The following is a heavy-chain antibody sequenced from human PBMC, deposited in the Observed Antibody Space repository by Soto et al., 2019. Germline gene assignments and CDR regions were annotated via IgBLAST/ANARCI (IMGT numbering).Heavy chain of an antibody. J-gene: IGHJ3*02. CDR2: ISSSGSTI. D-gene: IGHD3-22*01. CDR3: ACYYYDSSGYYRPHAFDI. CDR1: GFTFSSYE. Sequence: GGSLRLSCAASGFTFSSYEMNWVRQAPGKGLEWVSYISSSGSTIYYADSVKGRFTISRDNAKNSLYLQMNSLRAEDTAVYYCACYYYDSSGYYRPHAFDIWGQGTMVTVSS. V-gene: IGHV3-48*03.